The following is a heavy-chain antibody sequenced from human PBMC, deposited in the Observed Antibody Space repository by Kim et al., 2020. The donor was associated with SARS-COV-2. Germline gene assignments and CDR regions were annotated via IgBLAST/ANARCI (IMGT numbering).Heavy chain of an antibody. D-gene: IGHD4-4*01. CDR2: IKSKTDGGTT. J-gene: IGHJ4*02. Sequence: GGSLRLSCAASGFTFSNAWMSWVRQAPGKGLEWVGRIKSKTDGGTTDYAAPVKGRFTISRDDSKNTLYLQMNSLKTEDTAVYYCTTDSSTTVTTGYFDYWGQGTLVTVSS. CDR3: TTDSSTTVTTGYFDY. CDR1: GFTFSNAW. V-gene: IGHV3-15*01.